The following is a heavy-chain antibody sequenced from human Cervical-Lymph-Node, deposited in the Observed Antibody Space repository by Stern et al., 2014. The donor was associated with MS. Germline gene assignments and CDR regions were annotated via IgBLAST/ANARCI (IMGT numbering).Heavy chain of an antibody. CDR3: ARAQYSSQSYYFDY. D-gene: IGHD6-6*01. Sequence: QVQLVESGAELKKPGPSVKVSCKASGGTFSTYAISWVRQAPGQGLARMGGTIPIFGTANYAQKFQGRVTITADESTSTAYMELSSLRAEDTAVYYCARAQYSSQSYYFDYWGQGTLVTVSS. J-gene: IGHJ4*02. CDR1: GGTFSTYA. CDR2: TIPIFGTA. V-gene: IGHV1-69*01.